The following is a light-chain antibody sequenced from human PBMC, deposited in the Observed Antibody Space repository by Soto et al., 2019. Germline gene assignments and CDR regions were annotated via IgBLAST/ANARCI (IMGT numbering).Light chain of an antibody. CDR2: EVS. CDR1: SSDDGGYNY. V-gene: IGLV2-14*01. J-gene: IGLJ3*02. Sequence: QSALTQPASVSGSPGQSITISCTGTSSDDGGYNYVSWYQQHPGKAPTLMIYEVSTRPSGVSNRFSGSKSGNTASLTISGLQAEDEADYYCSSYTSSSTRVFGGGTKLTVL. CDR3: SSYTSSSTRV.